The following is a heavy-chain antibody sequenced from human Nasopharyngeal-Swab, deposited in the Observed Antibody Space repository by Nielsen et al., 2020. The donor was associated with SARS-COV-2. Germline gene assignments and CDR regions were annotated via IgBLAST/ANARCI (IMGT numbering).Heavy chain of an antibody. J-gene: IGHJ4*02. D-gene: IGHD1-20*01. Sequence: GGSLRLSCVASGFTFSTYSMNWVRQAPGKGLEWIAYITRSSSAIKYADSVKGRFTLSRDNAKNSLYLQMNSLRVEDTAVYFCARLPRNNWRLDSWGQGILVTVSS. CDR2: ITRSSSAI. CDR3: ARLPRNNWRLDS. CDR1: GFTFSTYS. V-gene: IGHV3-48*01.